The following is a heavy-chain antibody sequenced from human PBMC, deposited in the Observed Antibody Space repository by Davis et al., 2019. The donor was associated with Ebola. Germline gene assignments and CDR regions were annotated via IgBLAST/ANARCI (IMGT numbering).Heavy chain of an antibody. D-gene: IGHD6-13*01. CDR2: RSSNGDST. V-gene: IGHV3-64*01. CDR3: ARDRYSSSWSPYYYYGMDV. J-gene: IGHJ6*02. CDR1: GVTSSTYA. Sequence: GGSLRLSCAASGVTSSTYAMHRVRQATGKGLEYVSARSSNGDSTYYANSVKGRFTITRDNSKNTLYLQMGSLRAEDMAVYYCARDRYSSSWSPYYYYGMDVWGQGTTVTVSS.